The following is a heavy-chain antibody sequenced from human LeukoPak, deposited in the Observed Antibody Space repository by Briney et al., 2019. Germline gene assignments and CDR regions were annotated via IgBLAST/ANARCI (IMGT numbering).Heavy chain of an antibody. CDR3: ARDQFVSGYGDQRGWFDP. J-gene: IGHJ5*02. CDR1: GFTFSSYG. CDR2: IWYDGSNK. Sequence: PGRSLRLSCAASGFTFSSYGMHWVRQAPGKGLEWVAVIWYDGSNKYYADSVKGRFTISRDNSKNTLYLQMNSLRAEDTAVYYCARDQFVSGYGDQRGWFDPWGQGTLVTVSS. V-gene: IGHV3-33*01. D-gene: IGHD4-17*01.